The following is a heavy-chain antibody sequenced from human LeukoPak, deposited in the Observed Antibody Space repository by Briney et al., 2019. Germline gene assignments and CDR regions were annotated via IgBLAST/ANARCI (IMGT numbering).Heavy chain of an antibody. CDR1: GGSFSGYY. Sequence: SETLSLTCAVYGGSFSGYYWSWIRQPPGKGLEWIGEINHSGSTNYNPSLKSRVTISVDTSKNQFSLKLSSVTAADTAVYYCARGPRASSWIQLWGYYFDYWGQGTLVTVSS. V-gene: IGHV4-34*01. J-gene: IGHJ4*02. D-gene: IGHD5-18*01. CDR2: INHSGST. CDR3: ARGPRASSWIQLWGYYFDY.